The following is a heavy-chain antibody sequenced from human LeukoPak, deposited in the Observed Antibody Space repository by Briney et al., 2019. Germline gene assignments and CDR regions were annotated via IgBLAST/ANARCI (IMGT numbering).Heavy chain of an antibody. CDR2: IYYSGST. D-gene: IGHD3-10*01. Sequence: SETLSLTCTVSGGSISSSSYYWGWIRRPPGKGLEWIGSIYYSGSTYYNPSLKSRVTTSVDTSKNQFSLKLSSVTAADTAVYYCARVLLWFGELLSYFDYWGQGTLVTVSS. CDR3: ARVLLWFGELLSYFDY. V-gene: IGHV4-39*01. J-gene: IGHJ4*02. CDR1: GGSISSSSYY.